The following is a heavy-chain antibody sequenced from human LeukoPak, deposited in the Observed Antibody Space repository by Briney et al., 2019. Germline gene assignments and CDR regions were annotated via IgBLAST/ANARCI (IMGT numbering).Heavy chain of an antibody. Sequence: PPETLSLTCTVSGGSISGYYWSWIRQPAGKGLEWIGRVYTSGSTNYNPSLKSRVTMSLDTSKNQFSLKLSSVTAADTAVYYCARDLRFGELSRGWFDPWGQGTLVTVSS. V-gene: IGHV4-4*07. CDR1: GGSISGYY. CDR3: ARDLRFGELSRGWFDP. J-gene: IGHJ5*02. CDR2: VYTSGST. D-gene: IGHD3-16*02.